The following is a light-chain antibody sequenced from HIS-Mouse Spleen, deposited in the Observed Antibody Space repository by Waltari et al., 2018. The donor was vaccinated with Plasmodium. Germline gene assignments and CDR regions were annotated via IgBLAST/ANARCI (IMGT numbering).Light chain of an antibody. V-gene: IGKV1-39*01. CDR3: QQSYSTWT. CDR2: AAS. Sequence: DIQMTQSPSSLSASVGDRVTIPCRARQSISNYLNWYQQKPGKAPKFLIYAASTLQSGVPSRFSGSGSGTDFTLTISSLQPEDFATYYCQQSYSTWTFGQGTKVEIK. CDR1: QSISNY. J-gene: IGKJ1*01.